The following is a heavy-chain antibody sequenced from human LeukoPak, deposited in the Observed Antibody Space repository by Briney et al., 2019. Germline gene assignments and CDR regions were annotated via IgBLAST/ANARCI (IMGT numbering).Heavy chain of an antibody. D-gene: IGHD4-11*01. CDR3: AHRRLSTTFDY. Sequence: SGPTLVKPTQTLTLTCTFSGFSLSTSGVGVGWIRQPPAKALEWLALIYWDDDKCYSPSLKSRLTITKDTSKNQVVLTMTNMDPVGTATYYCAHRRLSTTFDYWGQGTLVTVSS. V-gene: IGHV2-5*02. CDR2: IYWDDDK. J-gene: IGHJ4*02. CDR1: GFSLSTSGVG.